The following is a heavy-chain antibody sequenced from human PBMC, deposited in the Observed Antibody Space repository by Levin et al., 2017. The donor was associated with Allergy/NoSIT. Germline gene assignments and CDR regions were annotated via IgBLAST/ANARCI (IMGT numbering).Heavy chain of an antibody. V-gene: IGHV3-21*01. CDR3: APRADIGY. CDR2: ISISSNYI. CDR1: GFTFSNYH. Sequence: GESLKISCAASGFTFSNYHMNWVRRAPGKGLEWVSSISISSNYIYYADSVKGRFTISRDNAKNSLYLQMNSLRAEDTAVYYCAPRADIGYWGQGTLVTVSS. D-gene: IGHD6-19*01. J-gene: IGHJ4*02.